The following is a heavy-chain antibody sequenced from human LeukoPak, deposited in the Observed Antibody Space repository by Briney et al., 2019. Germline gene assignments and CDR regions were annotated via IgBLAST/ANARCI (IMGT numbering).Heavy chain of an antibody. CDR2: ISAYNGNT. Sequence: GASVKVSCKASGYTFTNYGISWVRQAPGQGLEWMGWISAYNGNTNYAQKFQGRVTMTTDTSTSTVYMELRSLTSDDTAVYYCARAAPEDDYWGQGTLVTVSS. J-gene: IGHJ4*02. CDR3: ARAAPEDDY. V-gene: IGHV1-18*01. CDR1: GYTFTNYG.